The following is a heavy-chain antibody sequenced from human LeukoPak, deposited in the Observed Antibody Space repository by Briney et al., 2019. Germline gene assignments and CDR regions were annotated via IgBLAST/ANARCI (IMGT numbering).Heavy chain of an antibody. CDR3: AKDYYYDSSGGFDY. J-gene: IGHJ4*02. CDR2: ISWNSGSI. CDR1: GFTFDDYA. D-gene: IGHD3-22*01. Sequence: GGSLRLSCAASGFTFDDYAMHWVRHAPGKGLEWVSGISWNSGSIGYADSVKGRFTISRDNAKNSLYLQMNSLRAEDTALYYCAKDYYYDSSGGFDYWGQGTLVTVSS. V-gene: IGHV3-9*01.